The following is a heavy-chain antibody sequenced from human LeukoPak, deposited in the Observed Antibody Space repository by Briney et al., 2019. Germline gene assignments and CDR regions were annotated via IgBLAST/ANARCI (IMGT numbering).Heavy chain of an antibody. V-gene: IGHV4-34*01. CDR3: ASFVSGSYGNFDY. CDR2: INHSGST. CDR1: GGSFSGYY. Sequence: PSETLSLTCAVYGGSFSGYYWSWIRQPPGKGLEWIGEINHSGSTNYNPSLKSRVTISVDTSKNQFSLKLSSVTAADTAVYYCASFVSGSYGNFDYWGQGTLVTVSS. D-gene: IGHD3-16*01. J-gene: IGHJ4*02.